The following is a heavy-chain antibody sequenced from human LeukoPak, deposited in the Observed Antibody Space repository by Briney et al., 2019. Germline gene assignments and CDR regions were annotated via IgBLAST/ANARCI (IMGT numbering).Heavy chain of an antibody. Sequence: SETLSLTCTVSGGSISSYYWSWIRQPPGKGLEWIGYIYYSGSTNYNPSLKSRVTISVDTSKNQFSLKLSSVTAADTAVYYCARGSSANFYIYDYWGQGTLVTVSS. V-gene: IGHV4-59*01. J-gene: IGHJ4*02. CDR3: ARGSSANFYIYDY. CDR1: GGSISSYY. D-gene: IGHD1-7*01. CDR2: IYYSGST.